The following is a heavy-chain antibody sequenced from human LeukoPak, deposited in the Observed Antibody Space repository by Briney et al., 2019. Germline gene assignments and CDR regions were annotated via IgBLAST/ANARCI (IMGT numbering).Heavy chain of an antibody. CDR2: IYSGGST. V-gene: IGHV3-53*05. Sequence: GGSLRLSCAASGFTVSSNYMSWVRQAPGKGLEWVSVIYSGGSTYYADSVKGRFTISRDNSKNTLYLQMNSLRAEDTAVYYCAKDVGQWRNHFDYWGQGTLVTVSS. J-gene: IGHJ4*02. CDR1: GFTVSSNY. D-gene: IGHD6-19*01. CDR3: AKDVGQWRNHFDY.